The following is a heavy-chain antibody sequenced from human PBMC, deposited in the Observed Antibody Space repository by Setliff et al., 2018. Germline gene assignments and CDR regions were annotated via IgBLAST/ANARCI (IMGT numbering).Heavy chain of an antibody. CDR1: GFTFDDYG. D-gene: IGHD1-1*01. J-gene: IGHJ6*03. V-gene: IGHV3-20*04. CDR3: ARGPWKHSAYYYYYYMDV. CDR2: LSWRGDNI. Sequence: RAGGSLRLSCLASGFTFDDYGMSWVRQAPGKGLEWVSGLSWRGDNIGYADSVKGRFTISRDNDKNSMYLQMNSLGAEDTAVYYCARGPWKHSAYYYYYYMDVWGKGTTVTVSS.